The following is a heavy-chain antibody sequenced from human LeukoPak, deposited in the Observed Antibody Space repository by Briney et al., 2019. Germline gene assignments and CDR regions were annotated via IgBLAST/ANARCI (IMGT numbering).Heavy chain of an antibody. D-gene: IGHD6-19*01. CDR3: AKESVSGWYQK. CDR1: GFTVSSNY. CDR2: ISGSGGST. Sequence: PGGSLRLSCAASGFTVSSNYMSWVRQAPGKGLEWVSAISGSGGSTYYADSVKGRFTISRDNSKNTLYLQMNSLRAEDTAVYYCAKESVSGWYQKWGQGTLVTVSS. V-gene: IGHV3-23*01. J-gene: IGHJ1*01.